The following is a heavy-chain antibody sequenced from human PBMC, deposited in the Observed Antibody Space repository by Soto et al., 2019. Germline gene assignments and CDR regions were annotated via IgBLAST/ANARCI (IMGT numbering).Heavy chain of an antibody. V-gene: IGHV4-59*01. CDR2: TFDSGSN. Sequence: STNVYLRRAVYEVSRGRDACPWTRQPPEKGLECIRSTFDSGSNNYNPFLQSRVTISVDTSKNQFSLKLSSVTAADTSVYYCARADSYGIDSWGHVTLAIV. CDR3: ARADSYGIDS. CDR1: EVSRGRDA. D-gene: IGHD5-18*01. J-gene: IGHJ5*01.